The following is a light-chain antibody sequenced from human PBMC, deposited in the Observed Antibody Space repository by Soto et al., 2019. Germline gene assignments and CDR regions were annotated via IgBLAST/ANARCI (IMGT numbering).Light chain of an antibody. CDR1: QSVSSN. Sequence: EIVMTQSPATLSVSPGERATLSCRASQSVSSNLAWYQQKPGQAPRLLIYGASTRATGIPARFSGSGSGTEFTLTISSLQLEDFAVYYCQQYNNWSSYTFGQGTKLEIK. V-gene: IGKV3-15*01. CDR3: QQYNNWSSYT. J-gene: IGKJ2*01. CDR2: GAS.